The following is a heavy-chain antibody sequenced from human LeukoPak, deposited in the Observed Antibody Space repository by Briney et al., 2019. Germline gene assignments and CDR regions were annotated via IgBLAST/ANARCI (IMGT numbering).Heavy chain of an antibody. CDR3: ARDPYRSWNYLIDF. V-gene: IGHV3-23*01. J-gene: IGHJ4*02. D-gene: IGHD1-7*01. Sequence: GGSLRLSCAASGFTFSNYALSWVRQARGKGVEGVSRVNDKGGDTYYADSVRGRFTISRDNSRNTLFLQMNSLKAEDTAIYFCARDPYRSWNYLIDFWGQGTLVTVSS. CDR1: GFTFSNYA. CDR2: VNDKGGDT.